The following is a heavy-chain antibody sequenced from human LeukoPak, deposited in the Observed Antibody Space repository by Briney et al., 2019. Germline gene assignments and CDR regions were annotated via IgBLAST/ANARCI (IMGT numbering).Heavy chain of an antibody. CDR3: ARGQYSSSWYWFDP. V-gene: IGHV4-34*01. Sequence: SETLSLTCAVYGGSFSGYYWSWIRQPPGKGLEWIGEINHSGSTNYNPSLKSRVTISVDTSKNQFSLKLSSVTAADTAAYYCARGQYSSSWYWFDPWGQGTLVTVSS. D-gene: IGHD6-13*01. J-gene: IGHJ5*02. CDR2: INHSGST. CDR1: GGSFSGYY.